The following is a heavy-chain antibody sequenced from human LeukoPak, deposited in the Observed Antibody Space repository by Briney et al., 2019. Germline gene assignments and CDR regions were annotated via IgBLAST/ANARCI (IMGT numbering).Heavy chain of an antibody. D-gene: IGHD3-10*01. V-gene: IGHV1-2*02. CDR1: GYTLTGYY. Sequence: GSVTVSCMASGYTLTGYYMHWVGQAPGQGVEGMGWINPNSGVTKYAQKFQRRVTMTRDTSISTAYMELSRLRSDDTAVYYCARVVGGNYYGSDTFDYWGQGTLFTVSS. CDR2: INPNSGVT. J-gene: IGHJ4*02. CDR3: ARVVGGNYYGSDTFDY.